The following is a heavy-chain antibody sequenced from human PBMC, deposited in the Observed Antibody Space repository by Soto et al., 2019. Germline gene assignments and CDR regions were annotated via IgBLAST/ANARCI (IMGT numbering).Heavy chain of an antibody. D-gene: IGHD6-13*01. CDR3: ARHKDTSSRYLLPDY. Sequence: SETLSLTCTVSGGSITSSSHYWGWIRQPPGKGLEWIGSIYYRGNTYYNPSLKSRVTISVDTSKEQFPLKVTSVTATDTAVYYCARHKDTSSRYLLPDYWGQGALVTVSS. J-gene: IGHJ4*02. CDR1: GGSITSSSHY. V-gene: IGHV4-39*01. CDR2: IYYRGNT.